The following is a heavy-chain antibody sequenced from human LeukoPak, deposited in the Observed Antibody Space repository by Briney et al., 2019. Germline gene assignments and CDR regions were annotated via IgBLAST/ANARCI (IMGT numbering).Heavy chain of an antibody. CDR1: GFTFSSYW. J-gene: IGHJ6*03. D-gene: IGHD3-3*01. Sequence: PGGSLRLSCAASGFTFSSYWMHWVRQAPGKGLVWVSRINTEGSSTSYADSVKGRFTISRDNAKNTLYLQMNSLRVEDTAVYYCARHYDYYYYYMDVWGKGTTVTVSS. CDR3: ARHYDYYYYYMDV. CDR2: INTEGSST. V-gene: IGHV3-74*01.